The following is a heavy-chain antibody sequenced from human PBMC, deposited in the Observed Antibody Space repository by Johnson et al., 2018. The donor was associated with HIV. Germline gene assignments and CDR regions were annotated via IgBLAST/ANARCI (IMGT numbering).Heavy chain of an antibody. CDR3: AKDHPVVAERTGAFDI. D-gene: IGHD2-15*01. V-gene: IGHV3-30*02. Sequence: QVQLVESGGGLVQPGGSLRLSCAASGFTFTSYGMHWVRQAPGTGLEWVAFIRYDGSNKYYADSVKGRFTISRDNSKNTLYLQMNSLRAEDTAVYYCAKDHPVVAERTGAFDIWGQGTMVTVSS. CDR2: IRYDGSNK. CDR1: GFTFTSYG. J-gene: IGHJ3*02.